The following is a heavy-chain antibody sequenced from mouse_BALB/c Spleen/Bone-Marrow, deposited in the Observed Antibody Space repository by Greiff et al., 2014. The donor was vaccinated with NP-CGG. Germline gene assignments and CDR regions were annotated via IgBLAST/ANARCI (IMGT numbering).Heavy chain of an antibody. Sequence: EVKLGESGGGLVQPGGSLRLSCTTSGFTFTDYYMSWVRQPPGKALEWLVFIRNKANGYTIEYSASVKGRFTISRDNSQNILYLQMNALRAEDSATYYCGRDSYLAYWGQGTLVTVSA. J-gene: IGHJ3*01. D-gene: IGHD6-5*01. CDR1: GFTFTDYY. CDR3: GRDSYLAY. CDR2: IRNKANGYTI. V-gene: IGHV7-3*02.